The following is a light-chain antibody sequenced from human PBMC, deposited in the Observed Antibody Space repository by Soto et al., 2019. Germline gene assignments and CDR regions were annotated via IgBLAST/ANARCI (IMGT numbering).Light chain of an antibody. CDR2: GNN. V-gene: IGLV1-40*01. J-gene: IGLJ2*01. CDR3: QSYDSSLSGSV. Sequence: QPVLTQPPSVSGAPGQRVTISCTGSSSNIGAGLDVHWYQQLPGTAPKLLVFGNNNRPSGVPDRFSGSKSGTSASLAITGLQAEDEADYYCQSYDSSLSGSVFGGGTKVTVL. CDR1: SSNIGAGLD.